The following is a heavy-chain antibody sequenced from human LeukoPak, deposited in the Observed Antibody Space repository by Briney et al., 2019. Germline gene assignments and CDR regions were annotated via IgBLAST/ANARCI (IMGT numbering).Heavy chain of an antibody. Sequence: VSGPTLVKPTQTLTLTFTFSGFSLSTGGMGVGWIRQPPGKALEWLAFIFWDDSEHYSPSLKNRLTITKDTSKNQVILTMTNMDPVDTATYYCSHRHNLGVTGPVVTFDSWGQGTLVTVSS. CDR1: GFSLSTGGMG. J-gene: IGHJ5*01. CDR3: SHRHNLGVTGPVVTFDS. CDR2: IFWDDSE. V-gene: IGHV2-5*02. D-gene: IGHD2-21*02.